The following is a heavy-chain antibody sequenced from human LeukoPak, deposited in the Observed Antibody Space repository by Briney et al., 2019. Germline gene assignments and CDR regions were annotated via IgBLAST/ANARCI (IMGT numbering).Heavy chain of an antibody. CDR1: GGSISSYY. Sequence: SETLSLTCTVSGGSISSYYWSWIRQPPGKGLEWIGYIYYSGSTNYNPSLKSRVTISVDTSKNQFSLKLSSVTAADTAVYYCGRHLYGSGSSRGFDYWGQGTLVTVSS. V-gene: IGHV4-59*08. J-gene: IGHJ4*02. CDR2: IYYSGST. CDR3: GRHLYGSGSSRGFDY. D-gene: IGHD3-10*01.